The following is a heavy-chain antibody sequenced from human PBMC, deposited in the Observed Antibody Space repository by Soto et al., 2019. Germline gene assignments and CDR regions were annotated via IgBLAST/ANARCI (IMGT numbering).Heavy chain of an antibody. Sequence: QVQLVQSGAEVKKPGSSVKVSCKASGGTFSSYAISWVRQAPGQGLEWMGGIIPIFGTANYAQKFQGRVTITADESTSTDYVEMSSLRSEDTAVYYCATVWPRGIAARPTTLFSPYYYDGMDVWGQGTTVTVSS. J-gene: IGHJ6*02. CDR2: IIPIFGTA. CDR1: GGTFSSYA. CDR3: ATVWPRGIAARPTTLFSPYYYDGMDV. V-gene: IGHV1-69*01. D-gene: IGHD6-6*01.